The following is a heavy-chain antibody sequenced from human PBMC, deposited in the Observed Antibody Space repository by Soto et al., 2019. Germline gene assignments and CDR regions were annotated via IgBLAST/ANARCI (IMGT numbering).Heavy chain of an antibody. J-gene: IGHJ6*02. D-gene: IGHD2-15*01. CDR3: AREREEYCSGGTCPNYYYYAMDV. V-gene: IGHV4-31*03. CDR2: IFYSAST. CDR1: GDSISSCGYY. Sequence: SETLSLTCTVSGDSISSCGYYWSWIRHHPGKGLDWIGYIFYSASTYYNPSLKSRLTISVDTSKNQFSLKLSSVTAADTAVYYCAREREEYCSGGTCPNYYYYAMDVWGQGTTVTVSS.